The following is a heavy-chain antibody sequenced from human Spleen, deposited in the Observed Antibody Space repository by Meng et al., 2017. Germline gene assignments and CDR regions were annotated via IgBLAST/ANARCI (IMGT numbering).Heavy chain of an antibody. Sequence: GGSLRPSCKGSGYSFTSYWIGWVRQMPGKGLEWMGIIFPGDSDTRYSPSFQGQVTISADKSNSTAYLQWSSLKASDTAMYYCARSDNRIRGVIPDYWGQGTLVTVSS. V-gene: IGHV5-51*01. CDR2: IFPGDSDT. CDR1: GYSFTSYW. J-gene: IGHJ4*02. D-gene: IGHD3-10*01. CDR3: ARSDNRIRGVIPDY.